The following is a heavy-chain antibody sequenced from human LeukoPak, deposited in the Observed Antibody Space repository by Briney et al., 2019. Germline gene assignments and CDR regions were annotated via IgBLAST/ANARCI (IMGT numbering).Heavy chain of an antibody. CDR3: AKEATSQVSTWYDL. Sequence: PGGSLRLSCAASGVTLSPYGMHWVRQAPGKGLEWVAVISYEGGTQNYADSVKGRFIISRDNPRNTLYLQMNILRTEDTAVYYCAKEATSQVSTWYDLWGQGTQVIVSS. CDR1: GVTLSPYG. D-gene: IGHD6-13*01. V-gene: IGHV3-30*18. J-gene: IGHJ5*02. CDR2: ISYEGGTQ.